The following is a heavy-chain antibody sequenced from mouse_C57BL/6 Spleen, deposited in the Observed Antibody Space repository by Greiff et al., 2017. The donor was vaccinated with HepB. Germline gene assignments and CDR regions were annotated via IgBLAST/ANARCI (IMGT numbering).Heavy chain of an antibody. Sequence: VQLQQSGAELAKPGASVKLSCKASGYTFTSYWMHWVKQRPGQGLEWIGYINPSSGYTKYNQKFKDKATVTADKSSSTAYMQLSSLTYEDSAVYYCARPSLYYDYDGFAYWGQGTLVTVSA. CDR1: GYTFTSYW. CDR2: INPSSGYT. V-gene: IGHV1-7*01. J-gene: IGHJ3*01. D-gene: IGHD2-4*01. CDR3: ARPSLYYDYDGFAY.